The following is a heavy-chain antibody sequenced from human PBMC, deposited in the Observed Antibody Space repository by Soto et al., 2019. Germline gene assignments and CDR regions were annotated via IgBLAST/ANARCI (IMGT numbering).Heavy chain of an antibody. J-gene: IGHJ5*02. CDR2: IYYSGST. CDR3: ARGEGYDFWSGWFDP. D-gene: IGHD3-3*01. V-gene: IGHV4-30-4*01. CDR1: GGSISSGDYY. Sequence: QVQLQESGPGLVKPSQTLSLTCTVSGGSISSGDYYWSWIRQPPGKGLEWIGYIYYSGSTYYNPSLKSRVTISVDTSKSQVSLELSSVTAADTAVYYCARGEGYDFWSGWFDPWGQGTLVTVSS.